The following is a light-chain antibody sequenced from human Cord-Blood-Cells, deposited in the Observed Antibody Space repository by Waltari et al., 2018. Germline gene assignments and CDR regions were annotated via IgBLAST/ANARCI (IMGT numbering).Light chain of an antibody. Sequence: QSALTQPRSVSGSPGQSVTIPCTGTSSHVGGYNYVSWFQQHPGKAPNLRIYGVSKRSSGVPECFSGSKSGNAASRTIPGVQAVDEADYDCCSYAGSYTWVFGGGTKLTVL. CDR1: SSHVGGYNY. J-gene: IGLJ3*02. CDR2: GVS. CDR3: CSYAGSYTWV. V-gene: IGLV2-11*01.